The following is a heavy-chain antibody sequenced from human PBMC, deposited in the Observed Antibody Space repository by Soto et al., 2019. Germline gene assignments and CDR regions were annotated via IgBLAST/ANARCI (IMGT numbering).Heavy chain of an antibody. D-gene: IGHD6-19*01. Sequence: WGSLRLSCAASGFTFTYAWITCVRQYPCKGLEWVGRIKSKTDGGTTDYAAPVKGRFTISRDDSKNTVYLQMNSLKIGDTAVYYCTTSDSAWDYYGMDVWGQGTTVTVSS. CDR1: GFTFTYAW. CDR3: TTSDSAWDYYGMDV. J-gene: IGHJ6*02. V-gene: IGHV3-15*01. CDR2: IKSKTDGGTT.